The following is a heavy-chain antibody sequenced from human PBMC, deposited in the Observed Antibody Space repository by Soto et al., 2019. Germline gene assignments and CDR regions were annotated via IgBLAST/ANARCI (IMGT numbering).Heavy chain of an antibody. CDR2: INHLGST. CDR3: ARDSSFCHFDY. CDR1: GGSISGNY. J-gene: IGHJ4*02. Sequence: SETLSLTCTVSGGSISGNYWSWIRQSPGKRLEWIGEINHLGSTYYNPSLKSRVTMSVDTSKNQFSLKLSSVTAADTAVYYCARDSSFCHFDYWSQGTLVTVSS. V-gene: IGHV4-34*09.